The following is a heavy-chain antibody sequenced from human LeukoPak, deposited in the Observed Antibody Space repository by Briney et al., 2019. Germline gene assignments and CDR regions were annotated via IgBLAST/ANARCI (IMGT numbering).Heavy chain of an antibody. CDR3: ARAGGYSSGWGIHDAFDI. D-gene: IGHD6-19*01. Sequence: GGSLRLSCAASGLTFSSYDMHWVRQAPGKGLEWVSVIWYHGSNTYYADFVKGRFTISSDNSKNTLYLQMNTLRAEDTAVYYCARAGGYSSGWGIHDAFDIWGQGTMVTVSS. J-gene: IGHJ3*02. V-gene: IGHV3-33*01. CDR2: IWYHGSNT. CDR1: GLTFSSYD.